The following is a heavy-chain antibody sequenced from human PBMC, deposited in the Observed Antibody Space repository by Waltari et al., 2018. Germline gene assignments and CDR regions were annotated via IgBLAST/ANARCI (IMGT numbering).Heavy chain of an antibody. CDR2: ISGSGGST. CDR1: GFTFSSYW. D-gene: IGHD6-6*01. CDR3: AKDGREFGYSSSSIFDY. J-gene: IGHJ4*02. Sequence: EVQLVESGGGLVQPGGSLRLSCAASGFTFSSYWMSWVRQAPGKGLEWVSAISGSGGSTYYADSVKGRFTISRDNSKNTLYLQMNSLRAEDTAVYYCAKDGREFGYSSSSIFDYWGQGTLVTVSS. V-gene: IGHV3-23*04.